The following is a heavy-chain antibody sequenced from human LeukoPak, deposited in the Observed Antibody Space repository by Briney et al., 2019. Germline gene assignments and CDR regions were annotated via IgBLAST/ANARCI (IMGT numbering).Heavy chain of an antibody. CDR3: ARGYVAASGRYYFDS. D-gene: IGHD6-13*01. CDR2: ISSTSTYI. V-gene: IGHV3-21*01. J-gene: IGHJ4*02. CDR1: GFTFSSYS. Sequence: GGSLRLSCAASGFTFSSYSINWVRQAPGKGLEWVSSISSTSTYIYYADSVKGRFTISRDNARNSVSLQMNSLRAEDTAVYYCARGYVAASGRYYFDSWGQGTLVTVSS.